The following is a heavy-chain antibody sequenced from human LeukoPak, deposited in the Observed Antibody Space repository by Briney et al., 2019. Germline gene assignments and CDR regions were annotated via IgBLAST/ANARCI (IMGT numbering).Heavy chain of an antibody. D-gene: IGHD2-2*01. CDR1: GFTFSNYW. Sequence: GGSLRLSCAASGFTFSNYWMHWVRHAPGKGLVWVSRINSDGINTSYADSVKGRFTISRDNAKNTLNLQMNSLRAEDTAVYYCARLRGDIVVVPAAMHFDYWGQGTLVTASS. CDR2: INSDGINT. CDR3: ARLRGDIVVVPAAMHFDY. V-gene: IGHV3-74*01. J-gene: IGHJ4*02.